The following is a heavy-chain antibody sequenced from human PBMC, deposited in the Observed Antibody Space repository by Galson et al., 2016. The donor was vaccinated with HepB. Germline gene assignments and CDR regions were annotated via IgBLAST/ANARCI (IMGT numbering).Heavy chain of an antibody. D-gene: IGHD6-13*01. Sequence: SLRLSCAASGFTFNTYSIHWVRQAPGKGLEWVAVISYDGSDKDYADSVKDRFTISRDNSKNMLYLQMNSLRNEDTAVYYCARSTSDSSTWYVNYYYGMDVWGQGTTVTVSS. J-gene: IGHJ6*02. CDR3: ARSTSDSSTWYVNYYYGMDV. V-gene: IGHV3-30-3*01. CDR2: ISYDGSDK. CDR1: GFTFNTYS.